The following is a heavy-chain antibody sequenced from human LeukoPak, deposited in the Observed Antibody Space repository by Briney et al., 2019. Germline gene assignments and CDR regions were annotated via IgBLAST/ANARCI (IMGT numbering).Heavy chain of an antibody. CDR3: AKALAVAFYYYYMDV. CDR1: GFTFSSYA. V-gene: IGHV3-23*01. D-gene: IGHD2-15*01. CDR2: ISGSGGST. J-gene: IGHJ6*03. Sequence: GGSLRLSCAASGFTFSSYAMSWVRQAPGKGLEWVSAISGSGGSTYYADSVKGRFTISRDNSKNTLYLQMNSLRAEDTAVYYCAKALAVAFYYYYMDVWGKGTTVTVSS.